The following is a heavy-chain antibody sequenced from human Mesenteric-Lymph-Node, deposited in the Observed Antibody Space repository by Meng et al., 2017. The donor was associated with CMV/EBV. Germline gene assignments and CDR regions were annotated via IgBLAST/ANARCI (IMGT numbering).Heavy chain of an antibody. D-gene: IGHD6-13*01. CDR1: GFTVSSHY. J-gene: IGHJ6*02. Sequence: GESLKISCAASGFTVSSHYMSWVRQAPGKGLEWVSVIYSGGSTYYADSVKGRFTISRDNSKNTLYLQMNSLRAEDTAVYYCARKGIAAAGPRDPYYYYYGMDVWGQGTTVTVSS. CDR3: ARKGIAAAGPRDPYYYYYGMDV. V-gene: IGHV3-53*01. CDR2: IYSGGST.